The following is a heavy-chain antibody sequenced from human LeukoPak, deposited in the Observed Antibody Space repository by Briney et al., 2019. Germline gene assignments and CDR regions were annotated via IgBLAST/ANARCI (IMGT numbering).Heavy chain of an antibody. D-gene: IGHD3-16*01. CDR3: ARDNPTWGY. J-gene: IGHJ4*02. CDR1: GFTFSNYR. V-gene: IGHV3-7*01. Sequence: RGSLRLSCAASGFTFSNYRMSWVRQAPGKGLEWVASIKQDGSEKDYVDSVKGRFTISRDNAKNSLYLQMNSLRVEDTAVYYCARDNPTWGYWGQGTLVIVSS. CDR2: IKQDGSEK.